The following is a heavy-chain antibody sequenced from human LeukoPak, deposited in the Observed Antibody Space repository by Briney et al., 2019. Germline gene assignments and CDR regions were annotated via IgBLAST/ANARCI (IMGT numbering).Heavy chain of an antibody. Sequence: SETLSLTCTVSGGSISSYYWSWIRQPAGKGLEWIGRIYTSGSTNYNPSLKSRVTMSVDTSKNQFSLKLSSVTAADTAVYYCVREALYSSSFDYWGQGTLVTVSS. CDR3: VREALYSSSFDY. CDR2: IYTSGST. CDR1: GGSISSYY. J-gene: IGHJ4*02. V-gene: IGHV4-4*07. D-gene: IGHD6-13*01.